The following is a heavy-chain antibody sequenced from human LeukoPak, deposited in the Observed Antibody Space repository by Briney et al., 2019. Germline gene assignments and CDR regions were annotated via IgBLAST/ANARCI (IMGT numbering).Heavy chain of an antibody. J-gene: IGHJ4*02. CDR1: GFTFSSYG. CDR2: ISYDGSNK. V-gene: IGHV3-30*18. D-gene: IGHD3-3*01. CDR3: AKPTPYYDFWSGSKYYFDY. Sequence: GGSLRLSCAASGFTFSSYGVHWVRQAPGKGLEWVAVISYDGSNKYYADSVKGRFTISRDNSKNTLYLQMNSLRAEDTAVYYCAKPTPYYDFWSGSKYYFDYWGQGTLVTVSS.